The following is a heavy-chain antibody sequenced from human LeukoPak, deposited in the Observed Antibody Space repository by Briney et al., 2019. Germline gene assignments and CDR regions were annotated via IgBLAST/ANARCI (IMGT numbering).Heavy chain of an antibody. Sequence: SETLSLTCTVSGASISNYYWSWIRQPPGKGLEWIGYIYYSGSTNYNPSLKSRVTISVDTSKNQFSLKLSSVTAADTAVYYCARNGYSSGWYPCWFDPWGQGTLVTVSS. D-gene: IGHD6-19*01. CDR3: ARNGYSSGWYPCWFDP. CDR1: GASISNYY. V-gene: IGHV4-59*01. J-gene: IGHJ5*02. CDR2: IYYSGST.